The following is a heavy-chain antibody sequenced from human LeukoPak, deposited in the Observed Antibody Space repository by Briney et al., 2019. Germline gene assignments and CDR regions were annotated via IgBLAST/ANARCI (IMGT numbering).Heavy chain of an antibody. V-gene: IGHV4-61*02. D-gene: IGHD2-15*01. CDR1: GGSISSGSYY. Sequence: PSETLSLTCTVSGGSISSGSYYWSWIRQPAGKGLEWIGRIYTSGSTNCNPSLKSRVTISVDTSKNQFSLKLSSVTAADTAVYYCARVQRQYCSGGSCYSDQYYYYYGMDVWGQGTTVTVSS. J-gene: IGHJ6*02. CDR3: ARVQRQYCSGGSCYSDQYYYYYGMDV. CDR2: IYTSGST.